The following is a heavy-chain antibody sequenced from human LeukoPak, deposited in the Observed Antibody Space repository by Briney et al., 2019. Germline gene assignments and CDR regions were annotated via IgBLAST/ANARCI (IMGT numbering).Heavy chain of an antibody. D-gene: IGHD3-9*01. CDR1: GFTFSSYA. CDR3: AREVYDILTGYHGYFDY. J-gene: IGHJ4*02. Sequence: GGSLRLSCAASGFTFSSYAMHWVRQAPGKGLEWVAVISYDGSNKYNADSVKGRFTISRDNSKNTLYLQMNSLRAEDTAVYYCAREVYDILTGYHGYFDYWGQGTLVTVSS. V-gene: IGHV3-30*04. CDR2: ISYDGSNK.